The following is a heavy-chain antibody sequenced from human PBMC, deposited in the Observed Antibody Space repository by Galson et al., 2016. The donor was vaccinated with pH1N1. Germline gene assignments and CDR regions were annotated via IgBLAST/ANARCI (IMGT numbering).Heavy chain of an antibody. CDR1: GYTFIVYY. CDR3: ATGSGNSWFDP. V-gene: IGHV1-2*02. CDR2: INPSNGAT. Sequence: SVKVSCKASGYTFIVYYMHWVRQAPGHGLEWMGWINPSNGATKYAQNFQGRVTLTRDTSIDTAYMGLSGLTSDDTALYFCATGSGNSWFDPWGQGTLVTVSS. D-gene: IGHD3-10*01. J-gene: IGHJ5*02.